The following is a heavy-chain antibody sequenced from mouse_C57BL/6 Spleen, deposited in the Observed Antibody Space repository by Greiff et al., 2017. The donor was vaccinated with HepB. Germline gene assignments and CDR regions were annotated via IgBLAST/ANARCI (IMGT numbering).Heavy chain of an antibody. CDR1: GFNIKDDY. CDR2: IDPENGDT. D-gene: IGHD1-1*02. CDR3: TTLLSFAY. J-gene: IGHJ3*01. V-gene: IGHV14-4*01. Sequence: EVQLQQSGAELVRPGASVKLSCTASGFNIKDDYMHWVKQRPEQGLEWIGWIDPENGDTEYASKFQGKATITADTSSNTAYLQLSSLTSEDTAVYYCTTLLSFAYWGQRTLVTVSA.